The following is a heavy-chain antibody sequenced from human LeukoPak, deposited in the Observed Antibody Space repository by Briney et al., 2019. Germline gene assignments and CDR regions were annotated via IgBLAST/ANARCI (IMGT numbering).Heavy chain of an antibody. CDR1: GFTFSSYG. Sequence: PGKSLRLSCAASGFTFSSYGMHWVRQAPGKGLEWVAFISYDGRKTYFGDSVKGRCTISRDNSENTLYLEMHSLRSEDTAVYYCAKGLRWVGKYYHNHFDYWGQGTLVTVSS. CDR2: ISYDGRKT. CDR3: AKGLRWVGKYYHNHFDY. D-gene: IGHD3-10*01. V-gene: IGHV3-30*18. J-gene: IGHJ4*02.